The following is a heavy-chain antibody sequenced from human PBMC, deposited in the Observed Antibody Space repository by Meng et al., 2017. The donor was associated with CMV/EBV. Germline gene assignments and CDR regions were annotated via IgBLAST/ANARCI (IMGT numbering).Heavy chain of an antibody. D-gene: IGHD1-14*01. J-gene: IGHJ4*02. CDR3: ARAPELGLYYFDY. CDR1: GFTFSSYS. Sequence: GGSLRLSCAASGFTFSSYSMNWVRQAPGKGLEWVSSISSSSSYIYYADSVKGRFTISRDNAKNSLYLQMNSLRAEDTAVYYCARAPELGLYYFDYWGQGTLVTV. CDR2: ISSSSSYI. V-gene: IGHV3-21*01.